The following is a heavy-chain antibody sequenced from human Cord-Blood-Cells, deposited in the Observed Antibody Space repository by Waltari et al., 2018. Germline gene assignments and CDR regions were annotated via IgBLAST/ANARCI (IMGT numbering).Heavy chain of an antibody. V-gene: IGHV4-39*01. CDR1: GGSISSSSYY. J-gene: IGHJ3*02. CDR3: ARQGRRDAFDI. Sequence: QLQLQASGPGLVKPAETLSLTCTVSGGSISSSSYYWGWIRQPPGKGLEWIGSIYYSGSTYYNPSLKSRVTISVDTSKNQFSLKLSSVTAADTAVYYCARQGRRDAFDIWGQGTMVTVSS. CDR2: IYYSGST.